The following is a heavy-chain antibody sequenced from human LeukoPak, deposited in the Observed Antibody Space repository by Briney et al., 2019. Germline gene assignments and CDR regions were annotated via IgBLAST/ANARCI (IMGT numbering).Heavy chain of an antibody. D-gene: IGHD1-1*01. CDR1: RGSISSSGYY. CDR2: ISYSGNT. CDR3: ATGTTITTFDY. V-gene: IGHV4-39*01. J-gene: IGHJ4*02. Sequence: SETLSLTCTVSRGSISSSGYYWGGIRQPPGKGLEWIGSISYSGNTYYNPSLKSRVTISVDTSKNQFSLKLSSVTAADTAVYYCATGTTITTFDYWGQGTLVTVSS.